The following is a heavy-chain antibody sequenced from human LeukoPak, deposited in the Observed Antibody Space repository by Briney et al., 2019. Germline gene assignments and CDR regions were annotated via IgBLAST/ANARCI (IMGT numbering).Heavy chain of an antibody. CDR1: GYTFTSYD. J-gene: IGHJ5*02. CDR2: MNPNSGNT. V-gene: IGHV1-8*03. CDR3: VRDPHYLVGFDP. D-gene: IGHD1-26*01. Sequence: EASVKVSCKASGYTFTSYDINWVRQATGQGLEWMGWMNPNSGNTGYAQKFQGRVTITRNTSISTAYMELSSLRSEDTAVYYCVRDPHYLVGFDPWGQGTLVTVSS.